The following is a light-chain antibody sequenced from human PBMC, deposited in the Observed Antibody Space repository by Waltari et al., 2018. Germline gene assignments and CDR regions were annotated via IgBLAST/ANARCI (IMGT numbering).Light chain of an antibody. J-gene: IGKJ4*01. Sequence: DIQMTQSPSSLSASVGDRVTVTCRASQVINNYLSWYQQKPGKAPKRLIYYASSLESGVPSRFSGSGSGTDYTLTINSLQPEDIATYYCQQYDNFPLTFGGGTKVEIK. CDR1: QVINNY. CDR3: QQYDNFPLT. V-gene: IGKV1-33*01. CDR2: YAS.